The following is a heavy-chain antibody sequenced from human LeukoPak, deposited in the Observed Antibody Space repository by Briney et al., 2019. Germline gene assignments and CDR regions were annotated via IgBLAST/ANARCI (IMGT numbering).Heavy chain of an antibody. V-gene: IGHV3-7*01. CDR2: IKQDGSEK. Sequence: GESLRLSCAASGFIFSSYWMSWVRQAPEKGLEWVANIKQDGSEKSYVDSVKGRFTISRDNAKNSLYLQMNSLRAEGTAVYYCAREGRKSRGVDIVRKKETGYYYMDVWGKGTTVTVSS. J-gene: IGHJ6*03. D-gene: IGHD2-15*01. CDR1: GFIFSSYW. CDR3: AREGRKSRGVDIVRKKETGYYYMDV.